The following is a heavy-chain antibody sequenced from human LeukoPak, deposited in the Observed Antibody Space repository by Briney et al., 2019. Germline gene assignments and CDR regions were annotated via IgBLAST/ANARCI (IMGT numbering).Heavy chain of an antibody. Sequence: GESLKISCKGSGYSFTNYWIGWVRQMPGKGLEWMGIIYPRDSNIRYSPSFQGQVTVSADKSISTAYLQWSSLEASDTAMYYCARRQYSGYDFDYWGQGTLVTVFS. D-gene: IGHD5-12*01. J-gene: IGHJ4*02. CDR2: IYPRDSNI. CDR1: GYSFTNYW. CDR3: ARRQYSGYDFDY. V-gene: IGHV5-51*01.